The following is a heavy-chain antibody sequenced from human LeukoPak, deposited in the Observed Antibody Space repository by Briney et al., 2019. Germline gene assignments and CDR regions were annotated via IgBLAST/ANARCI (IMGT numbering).Heavy chain of an antibody. D-gene: IGHD2-15*01. Sequence: GESLKISCKGSGYSFTSYWIGWVRQMPGKGLEWMGIIYPGDSDTRYSPSFQGQVTISADKSISTAYLQWRSLKASDTAMYYCARRGGADCSGGSCYPSPYYYYGMDVWGKGTTVTVSS. V-gene: IGHV5-51*01. CDR2: IYPGDSDT. J-gene: IGHJ6*04. CDR3: ARRGGADCSGGSCYPSPYYYYGMDV. CDR1: GYSFTSYW.